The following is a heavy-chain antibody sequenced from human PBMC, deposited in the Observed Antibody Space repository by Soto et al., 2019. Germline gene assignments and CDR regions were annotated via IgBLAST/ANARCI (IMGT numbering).Heavy chain of an antibody. CDR1: GGTFSSYA. Sequence: QVQLVQSGAEVKKPGSSVKVSCKASGGTFSSYAISWVRQAPGQGLEWMGGIIPIFGTANYAQKFQGRVTITADESTSTAYMELSSLRSEDTAVYYCARVSTENYDFWSGYLSGNWFDPWGQGTLVTVSS. CDR3: ARVSTENYDFWSGYLSGNWFDP. CDR2: IIPIFGTA. V-gene: IGHV1-69*12. D-gene: IGHD3-3*01. J-gene: IGHJ5*02.